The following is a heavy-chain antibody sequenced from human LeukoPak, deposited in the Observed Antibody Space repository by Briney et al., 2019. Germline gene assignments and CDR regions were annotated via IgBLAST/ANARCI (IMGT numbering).Heavy chain of an antibody. D-gene: IGHD3-10*01. V-gene: IGHV3-23*01. J-gene: IGHJ4*02. CDR2: ISGSGGST. CDR1: GFTFSSYA. CDR3: AKDSRYGSGSYYDY. Sequence: GGSLRLSCAASGFTFSSYATSWVRQAPGKGLEWVSAISGSGGSTYYADSVKGRFTISRDNSKNTLYLQMNSLRAEDTAVYYCAKDSRYGSGSYYDYWGQGTLVTVSS.